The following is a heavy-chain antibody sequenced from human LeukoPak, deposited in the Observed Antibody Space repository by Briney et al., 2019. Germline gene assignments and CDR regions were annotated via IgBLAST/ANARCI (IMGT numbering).Heavy chain of an antibody. CDR2: INHSGST. D-gene: IGHD2-2*01. CDR3: ARSRGVRGNFDY. J-gene: IGHJ4*02. V-gene: IGHV4-34*01. Sequence: SETLSLTCAVDGGSFSGYYWSWIRQPPGKGLEWIGEINHSGSTNYNPSLKSRVTISVDTSKNQFSLKLSSVTAADTAVYYCARSRGVRGNFDYWGQGTLVTVSS. CDR1: GGSFSGYY.